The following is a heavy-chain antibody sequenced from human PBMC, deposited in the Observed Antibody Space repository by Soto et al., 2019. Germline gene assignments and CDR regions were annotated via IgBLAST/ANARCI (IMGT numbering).Heavy chain of an antibody. D-gene: IGHD3-22*01. Sequence: PSETLSLTCTVSGGSISSGSSYWGWIRQPPGKGLEWVGSIYYLGNTYYNPSLGSRVTISVDTSKNQFSLKLRSVTAADTAVFYCAGLYPYESSGYQLNYWGQGALVTVSS. CDR3: AGLYPYESSGYQLNY. CDR1: GGSISSGSSY. CDR2: IYYLGNT. V-gene: IGHV4-39*01. J-gene: IGHJ4*02.